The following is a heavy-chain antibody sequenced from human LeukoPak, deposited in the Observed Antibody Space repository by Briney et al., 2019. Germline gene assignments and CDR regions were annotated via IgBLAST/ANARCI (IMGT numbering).Heavy chain of an antibody. V-gene: IGHV3-48*01. CDR1: GFTFSVYS. Sequence: GGSLRLSCAASGFTFSVYSMNWVRRAPGRGLEWVSYISSDSGIIYYADSVKGRFTISRDNAKNSLYLQMDNLRAADTAVYYCARNYSPFDYWGQGTLVTVSS. CDR3: ARNYSPFDY. CDR2: ISSDSGII. D-gene: IGHD3-10*01. J-gene: IGHJ4*02.